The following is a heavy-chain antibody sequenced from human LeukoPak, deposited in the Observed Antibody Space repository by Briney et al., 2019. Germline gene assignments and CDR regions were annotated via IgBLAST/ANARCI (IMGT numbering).Heavy chain of an antibody. V-gene: IGHV4-59*01. CDR3: ATGYYEPFAT. D-gene: IGHD1-26*01. J-gene: IGHJ5*02. CDR2: ISDTGKT. Sequence: SETLSLTCNVSGASLSSYYWDWLRQSPGRGLEWIGYISDTGKTDSNPSLKSRVTISLATSKNQFSLRLTSVTAADSAVYFCATGYYEPFATWGPGIMVSVCS. CDR1: GASLSSYY.